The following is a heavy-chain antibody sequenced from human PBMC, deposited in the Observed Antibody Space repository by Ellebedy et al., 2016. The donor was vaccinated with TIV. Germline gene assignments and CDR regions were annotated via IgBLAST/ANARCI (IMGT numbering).Heavy chain of an antibody. CDR3: ARVDRLYYYDSSGRGLMVDP. CDR2: IIPIFGTA. CDR1: GGTFSSYA. Sequence: SVKVSXXASGGTFSSYAISWVRQAPGQGLEWMGGIIPIFGTANYAQKFQGRVTITADESTSTAYMELSSLRSEDTAVYYCARVDRLYYYDSSGRGLMVDPWGQGTLVTVSS. J-gene: IGHJ5*02. V-gene: IGHV1-69*13. D-gene: IGHD3-22*01.